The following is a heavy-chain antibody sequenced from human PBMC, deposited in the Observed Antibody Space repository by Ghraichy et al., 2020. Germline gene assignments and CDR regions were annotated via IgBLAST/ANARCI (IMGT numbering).Heavy chain of an antibody. J-gene: IGHJ4*02. CDR1: GFTVSSNY. Sequence: LSLTCAASGFTVSSNYMSWVRQAPGKGLEWVSVIYSGGSTYYADSVKGRFTISRHNSKNTLYLQMNSLRAEDTAVYYCARGPAYGDPPFDYWGQGTLVTVSS. CDR3: ARGPAYGDPPFDY. D-gene: IGHD4-17*01. V-gene: IGHV3-53*04. CDR2: IYSGGST.